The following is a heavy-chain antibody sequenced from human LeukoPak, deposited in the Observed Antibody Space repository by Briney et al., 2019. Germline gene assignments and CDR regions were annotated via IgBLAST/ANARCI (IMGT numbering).Heavy chain of an antibody. CDR2: IKQDGSEK. V-gene: IGHV3-7*01. D-gene: IGHD4-17*01. Sequence: GGSLRLSCAASGFTFSSYWMSWVRQAPGKGLEWVANIKQDGSEKYYVDSVKGRFTISRDNAKNSLYLQMNSLRAEDTAVYYCARDTTYGDYFDSPTYYFDYWGQGTLVTVSS. CDR3: ARDTTYGDYFDSPTYYFDY. J-gene: IGHJ4*02. CDR1: GFTFSSYW.